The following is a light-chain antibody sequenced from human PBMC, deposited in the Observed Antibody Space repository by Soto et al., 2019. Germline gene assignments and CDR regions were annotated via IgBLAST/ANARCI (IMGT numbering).Light chain of an antibody. Sequence: DIVMTQSPESLAVSLGERATINGNSTRRFRPNIRNNLTWYQMKPGQPPKLLIYWASTRESGVPDRFSGSGSGTDFSLTISSLQAEDVAVYYCQQYYSPPVTFGGGTKVEIK. CDR2: WAS. CDR3: QQYYSPPVT. CDR1: RRFRPNIRNN. V-gene: IGKV4-1*01. J-gene: IGKJ4*01.